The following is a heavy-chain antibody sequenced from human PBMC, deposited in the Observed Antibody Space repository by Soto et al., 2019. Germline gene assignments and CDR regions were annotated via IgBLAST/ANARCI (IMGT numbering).Heavy chain of an antibody. V-gene: IGHV4-59*01. Sequence: SETLSLTCTVSGGSISSNSWSWIRQPPGRGLEWIGFIDYSGYTNYNPFLKSRVTISIDRPNNQFSLNLSSVTAADTAVHYCARLTTARAFDIWGQGTMVTVSS. CDR1: GGSISSNS. CDR2: IDYSGYT. D-gene: IGHD3-9*01. CDR3: ARLTTARAFDI. J-gene: IGHJ3*02.